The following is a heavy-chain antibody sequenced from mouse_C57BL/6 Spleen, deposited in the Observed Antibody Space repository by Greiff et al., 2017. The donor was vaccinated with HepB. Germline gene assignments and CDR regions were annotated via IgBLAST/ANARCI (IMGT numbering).Heavy chain of an antibody. D-gene: IGHD2-3*01. CDR1: GFTFSSYA. CDR2: ISSGGDYI. CDR3: TREKWLLGYFDY. Sequence: EVQLVESGEGLVKPGGSLKLSCAASGFTFSSYAMSWVRQTPEKRLEWVAYISSGGDYIYYADTVKGRFTISRDNARNTLYLQMSSLKSEDTAMYYCTREKWLLGYFDYWGQGTTLTVSS. V-gene: IGHV5-9-1*02. J-gene: IGHJ2*01.